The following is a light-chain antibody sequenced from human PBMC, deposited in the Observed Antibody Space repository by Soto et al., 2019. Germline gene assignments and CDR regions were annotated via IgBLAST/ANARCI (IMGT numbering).Light chain of an antibody. V-gene: IGKV1-39*01. CDR2: AAS. CDR1: XXXXXX. J-gene: IGKJ1*01. CDR3: QQCYSSPRT. Sequence: DIQMTQSPSTLSASVGDRVTITCRAXXXXXXXLNWYQQKLGRAPTLLIYAASSLQSGVPSRFSGGGSGTDFTLTISSLXPXDFAMYFCQQCYSSPRTFGQGTKVEIK.